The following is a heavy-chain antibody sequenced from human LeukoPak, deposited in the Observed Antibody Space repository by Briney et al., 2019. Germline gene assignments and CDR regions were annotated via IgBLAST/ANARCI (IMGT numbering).Heavy chain of an antibody. Sequence: PSETLSLTCTVSGGSISSSSYYWGWIRQPPGKGLEWIGSIYYSGSTYYNPSLKSRVTISVDTSKNQFSLKLSSVTAADTAVYYCARYPRNYYGSGSYFSRWGQGTLVTVSS. CDR2: IYYSGST. J-gene: IGHJ4*02. CDR1: GGSISSSSYY. D-gene: IGHD3-10*01. V-gene: IGHV4-39*01. CDR3: ARYPRNYYGSGSYFSR.